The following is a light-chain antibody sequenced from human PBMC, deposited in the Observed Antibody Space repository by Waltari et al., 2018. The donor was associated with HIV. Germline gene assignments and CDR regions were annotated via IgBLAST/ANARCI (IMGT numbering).Light chain of an antibody. CDR3: QAADSSGAVWV. CDR2: KHT. V-gene: IGLV3-25*03. J-gene: IGLJ3*02. Sequence: SSELTQPPSVSVPPGQTARISCSGDAMPNQYAYWYQQTPGQAPILIIYKHTAGPSGIPELFSGSTRGTTVTVSISGVQAEDEADHHCQAADSSGAVWVCGVGTRLTVL. CDR1: AMPNQY.